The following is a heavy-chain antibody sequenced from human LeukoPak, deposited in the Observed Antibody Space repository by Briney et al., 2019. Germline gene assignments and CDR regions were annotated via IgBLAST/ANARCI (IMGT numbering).Heavy chain of an antibody. J-gene: IGHJ5*02. CDR2: VNESGGT. Sequence: SETLSLTCAVYVGSFSGYHWNWLRQAPGKGPEWLGEVNESGGTNINPSLRSRVILSVDTSMNQFSLKLISLTAADTAVYYCARGQGATMPKVGKNWFDPWGQGTRVTVSS. V-gene: IGHV4-34*01. CDR3: ARGQGATMPKVGKNWFDP. CDR1: VGSFSGYH. D-gene: IGHD1-26*01.